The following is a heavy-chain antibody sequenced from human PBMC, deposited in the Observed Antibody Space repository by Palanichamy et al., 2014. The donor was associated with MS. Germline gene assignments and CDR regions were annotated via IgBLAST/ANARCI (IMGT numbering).Heavy chain of an antibody. D-gene: IGHD5-18*01. CDR2: ISSSSLYT. V-gene: IGHV3-11*06. Sequence: QVQLVESGGGLVKPGGSLRLSCTASGFTFSDYYMGWIRQAPGKGLEWISYISSSSLYTNYGDSVEGRFTISRDNAKNSLYMQMNTLRAEDTAVYYCAGGYSYGAVEYWGQGTLVTVSS. CDR3: AGGYSYGAVEY. J-gene: IGHJ4*02. CDR1: GFTFSDYY.